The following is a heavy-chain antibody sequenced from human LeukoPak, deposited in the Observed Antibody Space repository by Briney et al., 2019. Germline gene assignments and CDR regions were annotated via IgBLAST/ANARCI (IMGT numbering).Heavy chain of an antibody. CDR2: IYYSGST. CDR3: ARVIAVAEYYYYYGMDV. Sequence: SETLSLTCTVSGGSISSSSYYWGWIRQPPGKGLEWIGSIYYSGSTNYNPSLKSRVTISVDTSKNQFSLKLSSVTAADTAVYYCARVIAVAEYYYYYGMDVWGQGTTVTVSS. J-gene: IGHJ6*02. CDR1: GGSISSSSYY. V-gene: IGHV4-39*07. D-gene: IGHD6-19*01.